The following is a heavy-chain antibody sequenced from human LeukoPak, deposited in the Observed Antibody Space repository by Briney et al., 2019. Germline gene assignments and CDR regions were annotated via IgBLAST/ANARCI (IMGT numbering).Heavy chain of an antibody. J-gene: IGHJ4*02. D-gene: IGHD3-22*01. Sequence: GGSLRLSCTVSGFTVSSNSMSWVRQAPGKGLEWVSFNSDNTHYSDSVKGRFTISRDNSKNTLYLQMNSLRAEDTAVYYCARDYGSIYYDSSGYWQRNFDYWGQGTLVTVSS. CDR3: ARDYGSIYYDSSGYWQRNFDY. CDR1: GFTVSSNS. V-gene: IGHV3-53*01. CDR2: NSDNT.